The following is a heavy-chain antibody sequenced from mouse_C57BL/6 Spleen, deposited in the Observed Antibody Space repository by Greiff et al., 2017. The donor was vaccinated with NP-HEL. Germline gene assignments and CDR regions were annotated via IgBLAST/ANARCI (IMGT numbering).Heavy chain of an antibody. Sequence: QVQLQQPGAELVKPGASVKLSCKASGYTFTSYWMHWVKQRPGQGLEWIGMIHPNSGSTYYTEQFKSKATLTVYKSSSTAYMQLSSLTSEDSAVYYCARQTVTYAMDYWGQGTSVTVSS. CDR1: GYTFTSYW. V-gene: IGHV1-64*01. CDR2: IHPNSGST. CDR3: ARQTVTYAMDY. J-gene: IGHJ4*01. D-gene: IGHD2-12*01.